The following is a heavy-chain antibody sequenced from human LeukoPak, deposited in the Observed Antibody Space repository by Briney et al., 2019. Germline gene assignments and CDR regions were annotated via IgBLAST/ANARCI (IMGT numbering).Heavy chain of an antibody. CDR2: IYPGDSDI. Sequence: GESLKISCTGSGYSFSTYWIAWVRQMPGKGLEWVGIIYPGDSDIRCSPSFQGQVTISADKSISTAYLQWSSLKASDTAMYYCARQGCSGGSCGFDYWGQGALVTVSS. V-gene: IGHV5-51*01. J-gene: IGHJ4*02. CDR1: GYSFSTYW. D-gene: IGHD2-15*01. CDR3: ARQGCSGGSCGFDY.